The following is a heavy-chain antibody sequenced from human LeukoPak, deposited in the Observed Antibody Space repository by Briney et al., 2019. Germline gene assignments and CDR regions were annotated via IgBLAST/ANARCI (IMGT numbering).Heavy chain of an antibody. CDR2: INPNSGGT. CDR1: GYTFTGYY. J-gene: IGHJ4*02. CDR3: AREGGGSSRKLPLDY. D-gene: IGHD2-15*01. Sequence: ASVKVSCKASGYTFTGYYMHWVRQAPGQGLEWMGWINPNSGGTNYAQKFQGRVTMTRDTSISTAYMELSRLRSEDTAVYYCAREGGGSSRKLPLDYWGQGTLVTVSS. V-gene: IGHV1-2*02.